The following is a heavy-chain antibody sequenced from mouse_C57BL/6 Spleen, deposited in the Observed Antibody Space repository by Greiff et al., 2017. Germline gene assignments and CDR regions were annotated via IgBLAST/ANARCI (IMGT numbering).Heavy chain of an antibody. CDR1: GYAFSSSW. Sequence: VKLMESGPELVKPGASVKISCKASGYAFSSSWMNWVKQRPGTGLEWIGRIYPGDGDTNYNGKFKGKATLTADKSSSTAYMQLSSLTSEDSAVYFCARSNLNPTGYFDVWGTETTVTVSS. CDR3: ARSNLNPTGYFDV. D-gene: IGHD6-1*01. V-gene: IGHV1-82*01. J-gene: IGHJ1*03. CDR2: IYPGDGDT.